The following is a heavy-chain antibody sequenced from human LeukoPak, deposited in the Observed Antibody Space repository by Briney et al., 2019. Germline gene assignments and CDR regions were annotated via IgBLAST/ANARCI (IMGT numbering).Heavy chain of an antibody. CDR3: ARHNEFYDY. V-gene: IGHV4-4*09. D-gene: IGHD1-1*01. CDR2: IYTSGST. J-gene: IGHJ4*02. CDR1: GGCIGSEY. Sequence: TSQSLSFTCAGTGGCIGSEYWSWIGQPPGKGLEWIGYIYTSGSTNYNPSLKSRVTISVDTSKNQFSLKLSSVTAADTAVYYCARHNEFYDYWGQGTLVTVSS.